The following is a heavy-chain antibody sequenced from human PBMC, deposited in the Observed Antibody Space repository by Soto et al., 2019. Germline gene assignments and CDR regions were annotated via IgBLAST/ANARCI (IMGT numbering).Heavy chain of an antibody. CDR2: IYNSGST. J-gene: IGHJ5*02. CDR1: GGSISGYY. Sequence: PSETLSLTCTVSGGSISGYYWTWIRQPPGKGLEWIGYIYNSGSTNYNPSPKSRVTISVDRSKKQFSLKLNSVTAADTAVYYCAIDYGDYSAWGQGTLVTVSS. D-gene: IGHD4-17*01. CDR3: AIDYGDYSA. V-gene: IGHV4-59*01.